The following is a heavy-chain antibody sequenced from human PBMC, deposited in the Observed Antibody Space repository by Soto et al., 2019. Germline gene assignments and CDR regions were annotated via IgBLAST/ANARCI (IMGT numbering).Heavy chain of an antibody. Sequence: QVQLVQSGAEVKKPGASVKVSCKASGYTFTSYAMHWVRQAPGQRLEWMGWINAGNGNTKYSQKFQGRVTITRDTSARTAYMGLSSLRSEDTAVYYCARGLGLYSFDCLGQGTLVTVSS. D-gene: IGHD1-26*01. V-gene: IGHV1-3*01. CDR2: INAGNGNT. CDR3: ARGLGLYSFDC. CDR1: GYTFTSYA. J-gene: IGHJ4*02.